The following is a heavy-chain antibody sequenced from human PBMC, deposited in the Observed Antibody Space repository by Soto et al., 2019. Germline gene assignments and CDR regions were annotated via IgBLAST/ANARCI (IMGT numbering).Heavy chain of an antibody. Sequence: PETLSLTCAVSGGSISSSNWCSWVRQPPGKGLEWIGEIYHSGSTNYNPSLKSRVTISVDTSKNQFSLKLSSVTAADTAVYYCARGRIQLWYPFDYWGQGTLVTVSS. V-gene: IGHV4-4*03. J-gene: IGHJ4*02. D-gene: IGHD5-18*01. CDR2: IYHSGST. CDR1: GGSISSSNW. CDR3: ARGRIQLWYPFDY.